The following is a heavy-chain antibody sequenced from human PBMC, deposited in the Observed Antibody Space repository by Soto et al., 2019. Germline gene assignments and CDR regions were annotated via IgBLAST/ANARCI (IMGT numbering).Heavy chain of an antibody. V-gene: IGHV1-69*13. J-gene: IGHJ6*02. Sequence: SVKVSCKASGGTFSSYAISWVRQAPGQGLEWMGGIIPIFGTANYAQKFQGRVMITADESTSTAYMELSSLRSEDTAVYYCARKSAIFGVGPIPPYYYGMDVWGQGTTVTVSS. D-gene: IGHD3-3*01. CDR3: ARKSAIFGVGPIPPYYYGMDV. CDR1: GGTFSSYA. CDR2: IIPIFGTA.